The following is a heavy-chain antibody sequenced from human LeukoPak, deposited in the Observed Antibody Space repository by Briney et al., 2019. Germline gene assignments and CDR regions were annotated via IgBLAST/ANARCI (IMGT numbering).Heavy chain of an antibody. Sequence: PSETLSLTCTVSGGSISSSSYYWGWIRQPPGKGLEWIGSIYYSGSTYYNPSLKRRVTISVDTSKNQFSLKLSSVTAADTAVYYCARVSGVAYYFDYWGQGTLVTVSS. CDR3: ARVSGVAYYFDY. V-gene: IGHV4-39*07. J-gene: IGHJ4*02. D-gene: IGHD3-10*01. CDR2: IYYSGST. CDR1: GGSISSSSYY.